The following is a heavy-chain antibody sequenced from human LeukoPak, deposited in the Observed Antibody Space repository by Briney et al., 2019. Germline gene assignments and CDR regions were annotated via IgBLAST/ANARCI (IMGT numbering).Heavy chain of an antibody. Sequence: GESLRLPCAASGFTFSSYRMHWVRQAPGKGRVWVSRINSDGSDTTNADSVKGRFTISRDNAKDTVYLQMNRLRVEDTAVYYCARDCGSSGCDYWGQGTLVTVSS. D-gene: IGHD6-19*01. CDR1: GFTFSSYR. CDR2: INSDGSDT. J-gene: IGHJ4*02. CDR3: ARDCGSSGCDY. V-gene: IGHV3-74*01.